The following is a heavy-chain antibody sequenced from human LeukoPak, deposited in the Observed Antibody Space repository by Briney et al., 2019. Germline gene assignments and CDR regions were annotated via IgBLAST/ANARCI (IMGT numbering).Heavy chain of an antibody. CDR1: GFTFGSYG. CDR2: IWYDGSNI. D-gene: IGHD3-3*01. CDR3: ARGYDKPDY. Sequence: GRSLRLSCAASGFTFGSYGMHWVRQAPGKGPEWVAVIWYDGSNIYYADSVKGRFTISRDNSKNTLFLQMISLRAEDTAVYYCARGYDKPDYWGQGTLVTVSS. V-gene: IGHV3-33*01. J-gene: IGHJ4*01.